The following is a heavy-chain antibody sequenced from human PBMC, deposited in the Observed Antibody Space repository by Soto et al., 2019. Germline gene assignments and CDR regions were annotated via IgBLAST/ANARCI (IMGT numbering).Heavy chain of an antibody. CDR3: ARYKNLGY. D-gene: IGHD1-1*01. J-gene: IGHJ4*02. CDR1: GFTFRSYW. V-gene: IGHV3-7*01. Sequence: PGGSLRLSCAASGFTFRSYWMSWVRQAPGKGLEWVAKIEENGSEKHYVDSVKGRFTISRDNAKNSLYLQMNSLRAEDTAVYYCARYKNLGYWGQGTLVTVS. CDR2: IEENGSEK.